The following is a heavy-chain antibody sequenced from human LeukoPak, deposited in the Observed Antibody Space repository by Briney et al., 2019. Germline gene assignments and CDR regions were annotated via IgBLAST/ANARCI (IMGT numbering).Heavy chain of an antibody. CDR2: ISGDGGST. CDR1: GFTFDDYA. V-gene: IGHV3-43*02. D-gene: IGHD3-22*01. CDR3: AKEADYYDSSGYYDY. Sequence: GGSLRFSCAASGFTFDDYAMHWVRQAPGKGLEWVSLISGDGGSTYYADSVKGRVTISRDNSKNSLYLQMNSLRTEDTAVYYCAKEADYYDSSGYYDYWGQGTLVTVSS. J-gene: IGHJ4*02.